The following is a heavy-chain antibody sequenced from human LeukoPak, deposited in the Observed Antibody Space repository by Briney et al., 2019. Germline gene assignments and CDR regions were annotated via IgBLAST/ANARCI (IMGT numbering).Heavy chain of an antibody. CDR2: INNDGSSA. V-gene: IGHV3-74*01. J-gene: IGHJ2*01. D-gene: IGHD3-3*01. CDR3: TTNYDFWSGFYWYFDL. Sequence: GGSLRLSCAASGFTFNNYWIHWVRQVPGKGLVWVSRINNDGSSASYVDSVKGRFTISRDNAKNTLFLQMNSLKTEDTAVYYCTTNYDFWSGFYWYFDLWGRGTLVTVSS. CDR1: GFTFNNYW.